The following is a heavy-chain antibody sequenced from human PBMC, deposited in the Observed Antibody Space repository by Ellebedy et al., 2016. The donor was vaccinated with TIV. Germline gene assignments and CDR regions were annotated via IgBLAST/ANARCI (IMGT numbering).Heavy chain of an antibody. CDR2: FDPEDGET. Sequence: ASVKVSCXVSGYSVTEVCMHWVRQAPGKGLEWMGGFDPEDGETLYAQQFQGRVTMTEDTATDTAYMELSSLRSEDTAIYYCATDLGVVRRRGYYYGMDVWGQGTTVTVSS. D-gene: IGHD3-16*01. CDR3: ATDLGVVRRRGYYYGMDV. J-gene: IGHJ6*02. V-gene: IGHV1-24*01. CDR1: GYSVTEVC.